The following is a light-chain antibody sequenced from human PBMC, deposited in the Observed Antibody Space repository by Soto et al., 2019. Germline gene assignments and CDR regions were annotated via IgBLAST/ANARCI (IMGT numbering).Light chain of an antibody. CDR1: QSVDSTF. J-gene: IGKJ1*01. CDR3: RQYTCSVT. CDR2: GVS. Sequence: EIVLTQSPGSLSLSPGERATLSCRASQSVDSTFFAWYQKKPGQAPRLLMYGVSKRATGIPDRFSGSGSGTDFTLTSSRLKLEDSAVYCCRQYTCSVTFGQGTRVEIK. V-gene: IGKV3-20*01.